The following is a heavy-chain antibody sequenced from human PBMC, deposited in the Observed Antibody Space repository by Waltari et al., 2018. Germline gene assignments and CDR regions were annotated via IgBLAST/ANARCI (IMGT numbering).Heavy chain of an antibody. D-gene: IGHD4-4*01. CDR1: GYTLTELY. V-gene: IGHV1-24*01. CDR3: ASNQVDYSNYFYFDY. CDR2: FDPEDCQI. J-gene: IGHJ4*02. Sequence: QVHLVQSGAEVRRPGASVKVSCKVSGYTLTELYIQWVRQAPGKGLEWMVGFDPEDCQIIDAQKFQGRVTMTEDTSTDTVYMDVSSLRSEYTAVYYCASNQVDYSNYFYFDYWGQGTLVTVSS.